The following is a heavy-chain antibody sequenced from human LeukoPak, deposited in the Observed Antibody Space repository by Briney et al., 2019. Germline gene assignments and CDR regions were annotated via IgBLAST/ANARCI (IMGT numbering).Heavy chain of an antibody. Sequence: GGSLRLSCAASGFTFSSYGITWVRQAPGKGLEWVSAISGSGDSTYYADSVKGRFTISRDNSKSTLSLQMNNLRAEDTAVYFCAKWIASGSPIPWGQGTLVTVSS. V-gene: IGHV3-23*01. J-gene: IGHJ5*02. CDR3: AKWIASGSPIP. CDR1: GFTFSSYG. D-gene: IGHD3-10*01. CDR2: ISGSGDST.